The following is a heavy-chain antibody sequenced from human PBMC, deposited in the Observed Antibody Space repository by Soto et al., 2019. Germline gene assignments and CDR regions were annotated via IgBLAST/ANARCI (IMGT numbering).Heavy chain of an antibody. Sequence: GGSLRLSCAASGFTFSSYAMSWVRQAPGKGLEWVSAISGSGGSTYYADSVKGRFTISRDNSKNTLYLQMNSLRAQDTAVYYCAKDSYAWFGELSLYFDYWGQGTLVTVSS. D-gene: IGHD3-10*01. CDR2: ISGSGGST. CDR1: GFTFSSYA. V-gene: IGHV3-23*01. J-gene: IGHJ4*02. CDR3: AKDSYAWFGELSLYFDY.